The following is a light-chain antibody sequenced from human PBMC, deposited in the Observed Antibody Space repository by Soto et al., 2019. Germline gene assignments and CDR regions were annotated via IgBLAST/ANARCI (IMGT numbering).Light chain of an antibody. V-gene: IGKV1-5*01. CDR1: QSISSW. CDR2: DAS. Sequence: DIQMTQSPSTLSASVGDRVTITCRANQSISSWLAWYQQKPGKAPKLLIFDASSLESGTPSRFSGRRSGTQFTLTINGLQPDDFATYYCQQYDNYKPLTFGGGTKVDI. CDR3: QQYDNYKPLT. J-gene: IGKJ4*01.